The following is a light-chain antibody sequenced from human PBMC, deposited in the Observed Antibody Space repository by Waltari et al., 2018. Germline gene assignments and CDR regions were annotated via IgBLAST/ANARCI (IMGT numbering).Light chain of an antibody. Sequence: QSALTQPASVSGSPGQSFTISCTGTSSDVGGYNLVTWYQQHPGKPPKLLIYDVSERPSGVSSRFYGSKSGNTASLTISGIQADDEADYYCCSYAGSFTWVFGGGTKVTVL. CDR2: DVS. J-gene: IGLJ3*02. CDR3: CSYAGSFTWV. CDR1: SSDVGGYNL. V-gene: IGLV2-23*02.